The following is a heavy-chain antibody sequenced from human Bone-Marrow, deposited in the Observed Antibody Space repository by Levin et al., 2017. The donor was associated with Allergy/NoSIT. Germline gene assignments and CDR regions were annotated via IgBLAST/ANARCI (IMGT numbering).Heavy chain of an antibody. CDR1: GGSISPSY. J-gene: IGHJ4*02. Sequence: SETLSLTCTVSGGSISPSYWSWIRQPPGKGLEWIGYMYYSGSSGSTNNNPSLKSRVTISVDTSKNQFSLKLNSVTAADTAVYFCARVSYYETSGYYYMGWYYVDSWGQGTLVTVSS. D-gene: IGHD3-22*01. V-gene: IGHV4-59*01. CDR3: ARVSYYETSGYYYMGWYYVDS. CDR2: MYYSGSSGST.